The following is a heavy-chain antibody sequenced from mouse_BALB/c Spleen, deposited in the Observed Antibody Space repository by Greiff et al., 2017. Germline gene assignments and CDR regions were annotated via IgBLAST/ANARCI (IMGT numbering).Heavy chain of an antibody. D-gene: IGHD1-1*01. V-gene: IGHV5-6-5*01. CDR1: GFTFSSYA. CDR3: AREEDITTVYYYAMDY. CDR2: ISSGGST. J-gene: IGHJ4*01. Sequence: EVKLVESGGGLVKPGGSLKLSCAASGFTFSSYAMSWVRQTPEKRLEWVASISSGGSTYYPDSVKGRFTISRDNARNILYLQMSSLRSEDTAMYYCAREEDITTVYYYAMDYWGQGTSVTVSS.